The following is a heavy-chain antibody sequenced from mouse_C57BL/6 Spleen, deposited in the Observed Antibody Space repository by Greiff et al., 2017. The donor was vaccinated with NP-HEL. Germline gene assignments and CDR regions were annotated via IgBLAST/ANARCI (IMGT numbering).Heavy chain of an antibody. CDR2: IDPSDSYT. D-gene: IGHD1-2*01. J-gene: IGHJ2*01. CDR1: GYTFTSYW. CDR3: ARRLALYYFDY. V-gene: IGHV1-50*01. Sequence: VQLQQPGAELVKPGASVKLSCKASGYTFTSYWMQWVKQRPGQGLEWIGEIDPSDSYTNYNQKFKGKATLTVDTSSSTAYLQLSSLTSEDSAVYYCARRLALYYFDYWGQGTTLTVSS.